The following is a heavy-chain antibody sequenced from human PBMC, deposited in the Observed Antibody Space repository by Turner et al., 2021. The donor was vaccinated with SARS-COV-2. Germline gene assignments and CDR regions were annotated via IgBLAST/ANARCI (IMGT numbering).Heavy chain of an antibody. CDR3: ARGGVVAATAYDAFDI. Sequence: QVQLVESGGGVVQPGRSLRLSCAASGFTFSSYGMHWVRQAPCKGLEWVAVISYDGSNKYYADSVKGRFTISRDNSKNTLYLQMNSLRAEDTAVYYAARGGVVAATAYDAFDIWGQGTMVTVSS. D-gene: IGHD2-15*01. J-gene: IGHJ3*02. CDR2: ISYDGSNK. CDR1: GFTFSSYG. V-gene: IGHV3-30*03.